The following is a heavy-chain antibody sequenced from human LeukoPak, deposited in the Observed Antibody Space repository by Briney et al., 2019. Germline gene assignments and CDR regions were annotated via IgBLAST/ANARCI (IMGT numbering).Heavy chain of an antibody. V-gene: IGHV3-74*01. CDR1: EFTFSTYW. CDR3: ARDLAGSRDK. Sequence: GGSLRLSCIDSEFTFSTYWMHWVRQAPGEGPVWVSRINPDGSWTDYADSVKGRFTISRDNAKNTLYLQMNSLRAEDTAVYYCARDLAGSRDKWGQGTLVTVSS. J-gene: IGHJ4*02. D-gene: IGHD2-15*01. CDR2: INPDGSWT.